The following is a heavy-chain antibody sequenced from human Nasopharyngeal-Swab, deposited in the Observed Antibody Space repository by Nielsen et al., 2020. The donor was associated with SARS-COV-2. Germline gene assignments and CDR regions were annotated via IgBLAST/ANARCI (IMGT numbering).Heavy chain of an antibody. CDR1: GGTFSSYA. V-gene: IGHV1-69*13. J-gene: IGHJ3*02. Sequence: SVKVSCKASGGTFSSYAISWVRQAPGQGLEWMGGIIPIFGTANYAQKFQGRVTITADESTSTAYMKLSSLRSEDTAVYYCARSYTMIETDAFDIWGQGTMVTVSS. CDR2: IIPIFGTA. D-gene: IGHD3-22*01. CDR3: ARSYTMIETDAFDI.